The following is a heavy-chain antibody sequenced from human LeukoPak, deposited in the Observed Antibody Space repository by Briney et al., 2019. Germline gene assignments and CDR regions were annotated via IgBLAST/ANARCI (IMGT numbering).Heavy chain of an antibody. CDR3: AKDIGSYYDY. J-gene: IGHJ4*02. V-gene: IGHV3-30*02. CDR2: IQYDGSKK. CDR1: GFTFSSNG. D-gene: IGHD3-10*01. Sequence: GGSLRLSCVASGFTFSSNGMHWVRQAPGKGLGWVTFIQYDGSKKYYADSVKGRFTISRDNSKNTLYLEMNSLRAEDTAVYYCAKDIGSYYDYWGQGILVTVSS.